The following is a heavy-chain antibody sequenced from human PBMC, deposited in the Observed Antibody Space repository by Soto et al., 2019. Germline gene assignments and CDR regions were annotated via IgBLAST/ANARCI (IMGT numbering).Heavy chain of an antibody. V-gene: IGHV3-74*03. Sequence: EVRLVESGGDLVQQGGSLRLSCAASGFPFSSYWMHWVRQAPGKGLVWVSRINGDGSSITYADSVKGRFTISSDNAKPTLYLQMNSLRAESAAVSYCTSRGCSTTGCYFNWGRGTLVTVAS. J-gene: IGHJ4*02. CDR3: TSRGCSTTGCYFN. CDR1: GFPFSSYW. D-gene: IGHD2-2*01. CDR2: INGDGSSI.